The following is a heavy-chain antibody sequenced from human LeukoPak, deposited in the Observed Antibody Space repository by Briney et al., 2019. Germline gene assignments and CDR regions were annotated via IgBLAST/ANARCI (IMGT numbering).Heavy chain of an antibody. D-gene: IGHD1-26*01. CDR1: GFTFSSSA. V-gene: IGHV3-23*01. CDR3: AKDRERYSGSYGFAFDI. Sequence: GGSLRLSCAASGFTFSSSAMNWVRQAPGKGLEWVSAISGSGGSTYYADSVKGRFTISRDNSKNTLYLQMNSLRAEDTAVYYCAKDRERYSGSYGFAFDIWGQGTMVTVSS. J-gene: IGHJ3*02. CDR2: ISGSGGST.